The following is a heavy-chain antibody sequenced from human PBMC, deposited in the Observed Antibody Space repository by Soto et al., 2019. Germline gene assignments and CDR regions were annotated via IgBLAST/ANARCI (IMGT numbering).Heavy chain of an antibody. CDR3: AKRWDTALVPEPPDY. D-gene: IGHD5-18*01. J-gene: IGHJ4*02. V-gene: IGHV3-23*01. CDR1: GFTFSSYA. CDR2: ISGSGGST. Sequence: GGSLRLSCAASGFTFSSYAMSWVRQAPGKGLEWVSTISGSGGSTYYADSVKGRFTISRDNSKNTLHLQMNSLRAEDTAIYYCAKRWDTALVPEPPDYWGQGTLVTVSS.